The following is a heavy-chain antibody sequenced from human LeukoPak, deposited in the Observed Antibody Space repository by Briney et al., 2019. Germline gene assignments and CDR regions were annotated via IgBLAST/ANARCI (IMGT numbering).Heavy chain of an antibody. CDR3: ARVLNYYDSSGYYFSY. CDR2: ISYDGSNK. Sequence: PGGSLRLSCAASGFTFSNAWMSWVRQAPGKGLEWVAVISYDGSNKYYADSVKGRFTISRDNSKNTLYLQMNSLRAEDTAVYYCARVLNYYDSSGYYFSYWGQGTLVTVSS. CDR1: GFTFSNAW. V-gene: IGHV3-30-3*01. J-gene: IGHJ4*02. D-gene: IGHD3-22*01.